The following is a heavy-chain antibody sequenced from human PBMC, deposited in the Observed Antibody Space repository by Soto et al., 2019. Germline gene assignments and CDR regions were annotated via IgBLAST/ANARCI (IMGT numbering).Heavy chain of an antibody. V-gene: IGHV1-18*01. J-gene: IGHJ6*02. CDR3: AGDDADTAMVTNYGMDV. CDR1: GYTFTSYG. Sequence: QVQLVQSGAEVKKPGASVKVSCKASGYTFTSYGISWVRQAPGQGLEWMGWISGYNGNTNYAQNLQGRVTMTTDTSTSTAYMELRSLRSDDTAVYYCAGDDADTAMVTNYGMDVWGQGTTVTVSS. D-gene: IGHD5-18*01. CDR2: ISGYNGNT.